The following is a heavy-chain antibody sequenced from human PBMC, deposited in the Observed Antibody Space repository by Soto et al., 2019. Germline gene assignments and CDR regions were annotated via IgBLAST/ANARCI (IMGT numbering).Heavy chain of an antibody. V-gene: IGHV3-15*01. J-gene: IGHJ3*02. CDR2: IKSKTDGGTT. D-gene: IGHD5-12*01. Sequence: PGRPLRLSSAASGFTFSNAWMSWVRQAPGKGLEWVGRIKSKTDGGTTDYAAPVKGRFTISRDDSKNTLYLQMNSLKTEDTAVYYCTTDGWVIVATDAFDIWGQGTMVTVS. CDR3: TTDGWVIVATDAFDI. CDR1: GFTFSNAW.